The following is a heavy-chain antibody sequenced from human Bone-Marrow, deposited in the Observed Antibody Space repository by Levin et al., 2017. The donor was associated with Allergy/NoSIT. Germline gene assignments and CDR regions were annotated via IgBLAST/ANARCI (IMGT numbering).Heavy chain of an antibody. CDR2: IYTGDKT. V-gene: IGHV3-53*01. CDR3: ARVEMATINLDS. D-gene: IGHD5-24*01. J-gene: IGHJ4*02. CDR1: GFSVSSDY. Sequence: GESLKISCAASGFSVSSDYMSWVRQAPGKGLEWLSTIYTGDKTDYADSVKGRFTISRDSSKNTLYLQMNNLRVDDTAVYYCARVEMATINLDSWGQGTLVTVSS.